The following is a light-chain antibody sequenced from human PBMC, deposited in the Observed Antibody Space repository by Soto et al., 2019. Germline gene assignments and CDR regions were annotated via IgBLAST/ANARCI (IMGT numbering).Light chain of an antibody. CDR1: QSVSSSY. Sequence: ERATLSCRASQSVSSSYLAWYQQKPGQAPMLLIYVASSRATGLPDRFSVSGSGTDFTLTISRLEPEDFAVYYCQQYGSSRTFGQGTKV. J-gene: IGKJ1*01. V-gene: IGKV3-20*01. CDR3: QQYGSSRT. CDR2: VAS.